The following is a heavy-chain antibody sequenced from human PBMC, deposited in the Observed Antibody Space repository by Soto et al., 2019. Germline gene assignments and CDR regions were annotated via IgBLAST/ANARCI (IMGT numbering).Heavy chain of an antibody. CDR3: ASGELVSRGAFDI. CDR1: GGSISSGGYY. D-gene: IGHD1-7*01. V-gene: IGHV4-31*03. J-gene: IGHJ3*02. Sequence: NPSETLSLTCTVSGGSISSGGYYWSWIRQHPGKGLEWIGYIYYSGSTYYNPSLKSRVTISVDTSKNQFSLKLSSVTAADTAVYYCASGELVSRGAFDIWGQGTMVTVSS. CDR2: IYYSGST.